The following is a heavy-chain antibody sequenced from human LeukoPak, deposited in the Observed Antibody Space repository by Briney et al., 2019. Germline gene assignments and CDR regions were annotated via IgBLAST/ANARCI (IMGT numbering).Heavy chain of an antibody. CDR2: ISAYNGNT. Sequence: ASVKVSCKPSGDSFHSYAISWVRQAPGQGLEWMGWISAYNGNTNYAQKLQGRVTMTTDTSTSTAYMELRSLRSDDTAVYYCARGEAAAGTGNFDYWGQGTLVTVSS. D-gene: IGHD6-13*01. V-gene: IGHV1-18*01. J-gene: IGHJ4*02. CDR3: ARGEAAAGTGNFDY. CDR1: GDSFHSYA.